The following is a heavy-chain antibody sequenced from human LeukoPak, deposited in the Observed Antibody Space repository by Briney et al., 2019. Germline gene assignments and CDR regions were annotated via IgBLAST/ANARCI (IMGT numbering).Heavy chain of an antibody. D-gene: IGHD2-15*01. CDR1: GYTFTGYY. J-gene: IGHJ4*02. CDR3: ARYCSGGSCYPGY. Sequence: ASVKVSCKASGYTFTGYYMHWVRQAPGQGLEWMRWINPNSGGTNYAQKFQGRVTMTRDTSISTAYMELSRLRSDDTAVYYCARYCSGGSCYPGYWGQGTLVTVSS. CDR2: INPNSGGT. V-gene: IGHV1-2*02.